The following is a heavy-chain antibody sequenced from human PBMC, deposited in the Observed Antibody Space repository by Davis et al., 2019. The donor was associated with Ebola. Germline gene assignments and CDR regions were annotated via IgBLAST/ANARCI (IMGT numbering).Heavy chain of an antibody. V-gene: IGHV3-7*03. Sequence: GGSLRLSCGASEFTFSSFWMSWARQAPGKGLEWVASINQDGSEKYYVDSVKGRFTISRDNAKNSLHLQMNSLRADDTAIYFCARDIWFGELVDYWGQGILVTVSS. CDR1: EFTFSSFW. CDR2: INQDGSEK. CDR3: ARDIWFGELVDY. D-gene: IGHD3-10*01. J-gene: IGHJ4*02.